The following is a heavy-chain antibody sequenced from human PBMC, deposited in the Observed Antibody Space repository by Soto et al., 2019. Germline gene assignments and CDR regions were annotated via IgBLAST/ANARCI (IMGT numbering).Heavy chain of an antibody. CDR2: IYYSGST. CDR3: ARRWGRTFDY. J-gene: IGHJ4*02. V-gene: IGHV4-31*03. CDR1: GGSISSGGYY. Sequence: SETLSLTCTVSGGSISSGGYYWSWIRQHPGKGLEWIGYIYYSGSTYYNPSLKSRATISVDTSKNQFSLKLSSVTAADTAVYYCARRWGRTFDYWGQGTLVTVSS. D-gene: IGHD7-27*01.